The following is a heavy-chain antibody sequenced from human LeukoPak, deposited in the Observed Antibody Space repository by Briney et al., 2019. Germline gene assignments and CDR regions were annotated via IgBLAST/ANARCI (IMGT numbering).Heavy chain of an antibody. CDR2: LFYSGST. CDR1: GVSISSYY. CDR3: ARDADTGLGL. V-gene: IGHV4-59*01. D-gene: IGHD2-8*02. Sequence: SETLSLICTVSGVSISSYYWSWIRQPPGKGLEWIGYLFYSGSTTYNPSLKSRVTISVDMSKSQISLSLRSVTAADTAVYYCARDADTGLGLWGQGTLVTVSS. J-gene: IGHJ4*02.